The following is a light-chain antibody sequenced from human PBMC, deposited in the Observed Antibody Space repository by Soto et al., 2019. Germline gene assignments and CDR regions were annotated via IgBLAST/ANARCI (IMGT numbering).Light chain of an antibody. J-gene: IGLJ2*01. CDR3: CSYAGSYPVV. CDR2: DVS. V-gene: IGLV2-11*01. Sequence: QSALTQPRSVSGSPGQSVTISCTGTSSGVGGYNYVSWYQQHPGKAPKLMIYDVSKRPSGVPDRFSGSKSGNTASLTISGLQAEDEADYYCCSYAGSYPVVFGGGTKVTVL. CDR1: SSGVGGYNY.